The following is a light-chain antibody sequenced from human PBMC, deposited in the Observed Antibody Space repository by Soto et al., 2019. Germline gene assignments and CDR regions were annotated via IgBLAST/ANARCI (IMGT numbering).Light chain of an antibody. J-gene: IGKJ5*01. CDR3: HQYANSPLT. Sequence: EIVMTQSPATLSVSPGERATLSCRASQSVSSNLAWYQQKPGQAPRLLIYGASSRATGIPDRFSGSGSGTDFTLTISRLEPEDFAVYYCHQYANSPLTFGQGTRLEIK. V-gene: IGKV3-20*01. CDR2: GAS. CDR1: QSVSSN.